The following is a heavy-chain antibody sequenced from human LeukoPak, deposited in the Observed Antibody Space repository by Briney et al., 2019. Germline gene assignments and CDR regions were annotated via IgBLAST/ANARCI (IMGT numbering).Heavy chain of an antibody. V-gene: IGHV1-2*02. CDR1: GYTFTSYD. CDR3: ARDSDRLRFLEWLGDGGSFDI. J-gene: IGHJ3*02. CDR2: INPNSGGT. Sequence: PWASVKVSCKASGYTFTSYDINWVRQAPGQGLEWMGWINPNSGGTNYAQKFQGRVTMTRDTSISTAYMELSRLRSDDTAVYYCARDSDRLRFLEWLGDGGSFDIWGQGTMVTVSS. D-gene: IGHD3-3*01.